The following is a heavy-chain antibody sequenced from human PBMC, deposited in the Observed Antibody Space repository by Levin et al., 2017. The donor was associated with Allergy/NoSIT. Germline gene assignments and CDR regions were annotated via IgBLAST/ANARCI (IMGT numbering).Heavy chain of an antibody. V-gene: IGHV1-2*02. D-gene: IGHD3-16*01. CDR3: ARSYYWAGPCDFLDY. CDR1: GYTFTGYY. Sequence: ASVKVSCKASGYTFTGYYMHWVRQAPGQGLEWMGWINPNSGGTNYAQKFQGRVTMTRDTSISTAYMELSRLRSDDKAVYYCARSYYWAGPCDFLDYWGQGTLVTVSS. CDR2: INPNSGGT. J-gene: IGHJ4*02.